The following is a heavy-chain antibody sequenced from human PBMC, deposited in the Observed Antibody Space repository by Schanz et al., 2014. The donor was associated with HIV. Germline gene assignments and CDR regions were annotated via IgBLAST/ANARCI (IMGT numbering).Heavy chain of an antibody. CDR2: ISGSGGST. Sequence: LPLVESGGGLVKPGGSLRLSCAASGFTFSNSFMGWVRQAPGKGLEWVSTISGSGGSTYYADSVKGRFTISRDNSKNTLYLQMNSLRAEDTAVYYCARGSGPYYYYYGMDVWGQGTTVTVSS. V-gene: IGHV3-23*04. D-gene: IGHD3-10*01. CDR1: GFTFSNSF. J-gene: IGHJ6*02. CDR3: ARGSGPYYYYYGMDV.